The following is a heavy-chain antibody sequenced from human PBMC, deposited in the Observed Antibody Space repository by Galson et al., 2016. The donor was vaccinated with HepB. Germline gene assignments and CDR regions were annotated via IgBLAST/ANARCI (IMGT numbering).Heavy chain of an antibody. CDR2: VDGDGSST. Sequence: PLRLSCAASGFIFSNYWMHWVRQTPGKGLVWVSRVDGDGSSTSYADSVKGRFTISRDNAKNTLYLQMHSLRAEDTAVYYCGSVFEFWGQGALVTVSS. CDR3: GSVFEF. V-gene: IGHV3-74*01. J-gene: IGHJ4*02. CDR1: GFIFSNYW.